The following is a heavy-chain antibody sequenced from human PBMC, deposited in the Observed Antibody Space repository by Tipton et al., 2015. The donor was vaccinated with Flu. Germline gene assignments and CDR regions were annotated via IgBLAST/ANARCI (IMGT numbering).Heavy chain of an antibody. V-gene: IGHV1-69*18. CDR3: ARDTYSPGYGSPLYFDF. J-gene: IGHJ4*02. D-gene: IGHD5-18*01. CDR1: GFSFSSYA. Sequence: QLVQSGAEVKKPGSSVKVSCKASGFSFSSYAISWVRQAPGQGLEWVGRIIPISATTDYAQRFQGRVTITADESTGTAYMELNSLRSEDTAVYYCARDTYSPGYGSPLYFDFWGPGTPVTVSA. CDR2: IIPISATT.